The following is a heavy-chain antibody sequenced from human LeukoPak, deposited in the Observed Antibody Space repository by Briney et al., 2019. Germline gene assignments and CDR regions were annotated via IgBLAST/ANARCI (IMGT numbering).Heavy chain of an antibody. V-gene: IGHV1-2*02. CDR1: GCRFTDHY. D-gene: IGHD1-26*01. J-gene: IGHJ5*02. CDR2: INPNSGGT. Sequence: ASVKVSCKASGCRFTDHYIHWVRQAPGQGLEWMGWINPNSGGTKNAQKFRGRVTMTRDTSISTSYMQLSRLTSDDTAVYYCARGSGSAGPPDNWFDPWGQGTLVTVSS. CDR3: ARGSGSAGPPDNWFDP.